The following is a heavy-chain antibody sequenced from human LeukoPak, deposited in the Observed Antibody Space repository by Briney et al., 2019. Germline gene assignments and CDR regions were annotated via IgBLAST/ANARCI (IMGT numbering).Heavy chain of an antibody. CDR2: IYYSGST. CDR1: GGSISSYY. J-gene: IGHJ4*02. CDR3: ARVTGYSYGYPFDY. Sequence: PSETLSLTCTASGGSISSYYWSWIRQPPGKGLEWIGYIYYSGSTNYNPSLKSRVTISVDTSKNQFSLKLSSVTAADTAVYYCARVTGYSYGYPFDYWGQGTLVTVSS. V-gene: IGHV4-59*01. D-gene: IGHD5-18*01.